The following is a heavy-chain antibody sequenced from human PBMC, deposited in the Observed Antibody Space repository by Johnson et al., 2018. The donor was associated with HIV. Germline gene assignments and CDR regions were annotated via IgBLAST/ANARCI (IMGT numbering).Heavy chain of an antibody. CDR2: ISYDGSHK. J-gene: IGHJ3*02. D-gene: IGHD1-26*01. Sequence: QVLLVESGGGVVQPGRSLRLSCAASGFTFSSYAMHWVRQAPGQGLEWVAVISYDGSHKYYADSVKGRFTISRDNSKNTLYLQMNSLRAEDTAVYYCAKDLFTEREDDAFDIWGQGTMVTVSS. CDR1: GFTFSSYA. V-gene: IGHV3-30*18. CDR3: AKDLFTEREDDAFDI.